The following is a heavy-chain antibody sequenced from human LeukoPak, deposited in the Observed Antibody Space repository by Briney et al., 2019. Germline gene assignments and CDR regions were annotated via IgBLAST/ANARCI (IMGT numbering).Heavy chain of an antibody. CDR1: GFTFSSYS. CDR2: ISYDGSNK. D-gene: IGHD3-10*01. CDR3: ATNSGSSYNWFDP. V-gene: IGHV3-30*03. J-gene: IGHJ5*02. Sequence: GGSLRLSCAASGFTFSSYSMNWVRQAPGKGLEWVAVISYDGSNKYYADSVKGRFTISRDNSKNTLYLQMNSLRAEDTAVYYCATNSGSSYNWFDPWGQGTLVTVSS.